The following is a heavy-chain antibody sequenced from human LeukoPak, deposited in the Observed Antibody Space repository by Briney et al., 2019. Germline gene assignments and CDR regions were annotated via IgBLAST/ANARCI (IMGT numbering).Heavy chain of an antibody. J-gene: IGHJ3*02. CDR2: FDPEDGET. CDR3: ARSVEMATPFNDAFDI. D-gene: IGHD5-24*01. Sequence: ASVKVSCKVSGYTLTELSMHWVRQAPGKGLEWMGGFDPEDGETIYAQKFQGRVTMTEDTSTDTAYMELSSLRSEDTAVYYCARSVEMATPFNDAFDIWGQGTMVTVSS. V-gene: IGHV1-24*01. CDR1: GYTLTELS.